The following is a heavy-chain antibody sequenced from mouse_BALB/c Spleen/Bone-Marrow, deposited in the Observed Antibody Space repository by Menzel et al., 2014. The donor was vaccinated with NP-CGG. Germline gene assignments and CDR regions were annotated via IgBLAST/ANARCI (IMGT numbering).Heavy chain of an antibody. CDR2: ILPGSGST. CDR3: AREGAFYGNPFDF. Sequence: QVQLKESGAEVMKSGASVKISCRATGYRFSSFWIEWINQRPGHGLEWIGKILPGSGSTNYNEKFKGKATLSADTSSNTAYMQLSSLTSEDSAVHFFAREGAFYGNPFDFWGQGTTLTVSS. D-gene: IGHD2-10*01. V-gene: IGHV1-9*01. CDR1: GYRFSSFW. J-gene: IGHJ2*01.